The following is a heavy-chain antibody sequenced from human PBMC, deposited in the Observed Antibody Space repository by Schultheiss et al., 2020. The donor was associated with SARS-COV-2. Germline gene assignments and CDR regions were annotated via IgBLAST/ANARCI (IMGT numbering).Heavy chain of an antibody. CDR3: ATHLYCSSTSCYPFDY. D-gene: IGHD2-2*01. CDR2: ISSSGAYT. J-gene: IGHJ4*02. Sequence: GGSLRLSCAASGFTFSDYYMTWIRQTPGKGLECVSYISSSGAYTNYADSVRGRFAISRDNAKNSLYLQMNSLRAEDTAVYYCATHLYCSSTSCYPFDYWGQGTLVTVSS. CDR1: GFTFSDYY. V-gene: IGHV3-11*06.